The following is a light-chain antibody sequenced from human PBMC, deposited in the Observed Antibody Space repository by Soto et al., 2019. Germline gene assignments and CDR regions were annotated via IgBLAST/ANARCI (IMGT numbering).Light chain of an antibody. CDR3: QQYNNWTPWT. V-gene: IGKV3-15*01. CDR1: QSVSSN. J-gene: IGKJ3*01. Sequence: EIVMTQSPATLSVSPGERATLSCRASQSVSSNLAWYQQKPGQAPRLLIYGASTRATGIPARFSGSGSGTEFTLTISSLQSEDFAVSYCQQYNNWTPWTFGPGTKVDIK. CDR2: GAS.